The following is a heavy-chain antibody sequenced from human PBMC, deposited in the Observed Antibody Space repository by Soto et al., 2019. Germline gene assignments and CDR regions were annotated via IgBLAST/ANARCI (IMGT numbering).Heavy chain of an antibody. CDR3: ATYMTRGSYFDY. Sequence: EVQLVESGGGLVQPGGSLRLSCAASGFTVSSNYLTWVRQAPGKGLEWVSVIYSGGSTYYADSVKGRFTISRHNSKNTLYLQMNSLGDEDTAMYYCATYMTRGSYFDYWGQGTLVTVSS. V-gene: IGHV3-53*04. CDR1: GFTVSSNY. CDR2: IYSGGST. J-gene: IGHJ4*02. D-gene: IGHD4-17*01.